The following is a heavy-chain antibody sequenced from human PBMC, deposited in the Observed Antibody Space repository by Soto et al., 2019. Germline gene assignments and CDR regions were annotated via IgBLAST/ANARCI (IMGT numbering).Heavy chain of an antibody. CDR1: GFTFSDYY. Sequence: GGSLRLSCAASGFTFSDYYMSWIRQAPGKGLEWVSYISNSGRTLYYADSMKGRFTISRDNAKNSLYLQMNSLRSEDTAVYYCARDLVAVSGGVYSSSSGGYFFDFWGQGTLVTVSS. CDR3: ARDLVAVSGGVYSSSSGGYFFDF. D-gene: IGHD6-6*01. V-gene: IGHV3-11*01. J-gene: IGHJ4*02. CDR2: ISNSGRTL.